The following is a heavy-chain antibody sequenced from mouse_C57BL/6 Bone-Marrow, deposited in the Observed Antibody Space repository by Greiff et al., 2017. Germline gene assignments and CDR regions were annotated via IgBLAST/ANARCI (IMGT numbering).Heavy chain of an antibody. J-gene: IGHJ4*01. D-gene: IGHD1-1*01. CDR2: ISSGSSTI. CDR1: GFTFSDYG. CDR3: ARPGNYGSPYYYAMDY. V-gene: IGHV5-17*01. Sequence: VMLVESGGCLVKPGGSLKLSCAASGFTFSDYGMHWVRQAPAKGLEWVAYISSGSSTIYYADTVKGRFTISRDNAKNTLFLQMTRLRSEDTAMYYCARPGNYGSPYYYAMDYWGQGTSVTVSS.